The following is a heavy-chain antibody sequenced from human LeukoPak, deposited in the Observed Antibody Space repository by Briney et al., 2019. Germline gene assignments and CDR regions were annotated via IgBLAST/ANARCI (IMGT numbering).Heavy chain of an antibody. J-gene: IGHJ6*02. CDR3: ARGRYYGSGSYYTGPHYYYGMDV. CDR1: GGSFSGYY. CDR2: INHSGST. V-gene: IGHV4-34*01. D-gene: IGHD3-10*01. Sequence: SETLSLTCAVYGGSFSGYYWSWIRQPPGKGLEWIGEINHSGSTNYNPSLKSRVTISVDTSKNQFSLKLSSVTAADTAVYYCARGRYYGSGSYYTGPHYYYGMDVWGQGTTVTVSS.